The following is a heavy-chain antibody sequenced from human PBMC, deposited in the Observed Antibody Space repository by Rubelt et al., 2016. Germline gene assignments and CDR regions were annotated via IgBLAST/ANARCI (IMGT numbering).Heavy chain of an antibody. CDR1: GFTFASST. CDR3: AKTSPPMDY. V-gene: IGHV3-23*01. CDR2: ISGGGCGA. Sequence: EVQLLESGGGLVQPGESLRLSCAASGFTFASSTMTWVRQAPGKGLEWVSAISGGGCGAYYADSVQGRFTISGEKSKNTLYRQMNSLRAEDTAVYYCAKTSPPMDYWGQGTLVTVSS. J-gene: IGHJ4*02.